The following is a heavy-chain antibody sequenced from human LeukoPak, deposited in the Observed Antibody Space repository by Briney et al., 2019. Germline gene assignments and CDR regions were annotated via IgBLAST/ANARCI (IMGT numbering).Heavy chain of an antibody. CDR1: GFTFSSYW. D-gene: IGHD6-13*01. Sequence: PGGSLRLSCAASGFTFSSYWMSWVRQAPGKGLEWVANIKQDGSERYYVDSVKGRFTISRDNAKNSLYLQMNSLRAEDTAVYYCARVAFWQQLARYFDYWGQGTLVTVSS. J-gene: IGHJ4*02. V-gene: IGHV3-7*01. CDR2: IKQDGSER. CDR3: ARVAFWQQLARYFDY.